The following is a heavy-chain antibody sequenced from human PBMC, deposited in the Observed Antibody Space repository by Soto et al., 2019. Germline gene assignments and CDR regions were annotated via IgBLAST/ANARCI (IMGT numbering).Heavy chain of an antibody. V-gene: IGHV1-24*01. J-gene: IGHJ5*02. Sequence: GASVKVSCKVSGYTLTDLSMQWVRQAPGKGLEWMGGFDPEDGETIYAQKFQGRVTMTKDTATGTAYMELRSLRSDDTAVYYCARDLLTLSSSWYLWFDPWGQGTLVTVSS. CDR1: GYTLTDLS. D-gene: IGHD6-13*01. CDR2: FDPEDGET. CDR3: ARDLLTLSSSWYLWFDP.